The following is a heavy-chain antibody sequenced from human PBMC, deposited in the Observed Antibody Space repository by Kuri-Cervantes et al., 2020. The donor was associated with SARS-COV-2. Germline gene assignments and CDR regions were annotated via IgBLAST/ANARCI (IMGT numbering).Heavy chain of an antibody. Sequence: ASVKVSCKVSGYTLTELAMHWVRQAPGKGREWVGGFDPEDGDTIYAQQFQRRVTITRDTSASTAYMRLSSLRSEDTAVYYCASDDYGVLRLGYFDYWGQGTLVTVSS. J-gene: IGHJ4*02. CDR2: FDPEDGDT. V-gene: IGHV1-24*01. D-gene: IGHD3-16*01. CDR3: ASDDYGVLRLGYFDY. CDR1: GYTLTELA.